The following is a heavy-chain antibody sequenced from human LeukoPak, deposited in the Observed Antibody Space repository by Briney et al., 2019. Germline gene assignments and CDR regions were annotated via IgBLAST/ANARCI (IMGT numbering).Heavy chain of an antibody. J-gene: IGHJ3*02. D-gene: IGHD3-16*01. CDR3: ATYFAGAETFDI. V-gene: IGHV5-51*01. Sequence: ESLKISCKASGNSITTYWIGWVRQKPGKGLEWMGLIFPGDSDTKYSPSFQGQVTVSADKSISTAYLQWSSLKASDTAMYYCATYFAGAETFDIWGQGTMVTVSS. CDR2: IFPGDSDT. CDR1: GNSITTYW.